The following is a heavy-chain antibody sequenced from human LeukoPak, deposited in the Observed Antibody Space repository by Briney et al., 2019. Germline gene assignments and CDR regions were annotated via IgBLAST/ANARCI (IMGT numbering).Heavy chain of an antibody. D-gene: IGHD3-10*01. J-gene: IGHJ4*02. CDR3: GRDAFYDSGTYVDN. CDR1: GFTFNSNS. Sequence: GGSLRLSCSASGFTFNSNSMHWVRQAPGKGLEWVAVISYDGSKKYYADSVKGRFTLSRDNSQNTLFLQMNSLRTEDTAVYYCGRDAFYDSGTYVDNWGQGTLVTVSS. V-gene: IGHV3-30-3*01. CDR2: ISYDGSKK.